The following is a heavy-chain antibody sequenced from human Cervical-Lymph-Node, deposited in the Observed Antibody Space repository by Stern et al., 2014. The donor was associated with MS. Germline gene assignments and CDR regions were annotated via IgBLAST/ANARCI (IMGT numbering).Heavy chain of an antibody. CDR3: ARDRFLQLGESYPGDY. J-gene: IGHJ4*02. CDR1: GFTFSSYG. CDR2: IWYDGSNK. D-gene: IGHD3-10*01. Sequence: MQLVESGGCVVQPGRSLRLSCAASGFTFSSYGMHWVRQAPGKGLEWVAVIWYDGSNKYYADSVKGRFTISRDNSKNTLYLQMSSLRAEDTAVYYCARDRFLQLGESYPGDYWGQGTLVTVSS. V-gene: IGHV3-33*01.